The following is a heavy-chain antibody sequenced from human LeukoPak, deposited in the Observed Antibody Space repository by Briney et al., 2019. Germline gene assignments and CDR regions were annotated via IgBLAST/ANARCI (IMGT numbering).Heavy chain of an antibody. CDR2: IRTNGSGA. V-gene: IGHV3-74*01. CDR1: GGSISTYW. D-gene: IGHD3-10*01. CDR3: AIDGSGTYRDDFEY. J-gene: IGHJ4*02. Sequence: ETLSLTCTVSGGSISTYWLRWVRQAPGKGLVWVSHIRTNGSGASYADSVKGRFTISRDNAKNTLYLQMNSLRAEDTAVYYCAIDGSGTYRDDFEYGGEGTLLPVSS.